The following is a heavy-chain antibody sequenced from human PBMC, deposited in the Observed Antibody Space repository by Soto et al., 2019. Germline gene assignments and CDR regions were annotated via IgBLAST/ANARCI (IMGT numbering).Heavy chain of an antibody. CDR2: ISAYNDYT. Sequence: QVQLVQSGAEVKKPGSSVKVSCKASGYTFISYGISWVRQAPGQGHEWMGWISAYNDYTNYAQKLQGRVTMTTDTSTIIASLDVRRLRSDDTAVYYLAREGYYSGSGSYSPPRYYGMDVWGQGTTVTVAS. CDR3: AREGYYSGSGSYSPPRYYGMDV. D-gene: IGHD3-10*01. V-gene: IGHV1-18*01. CDR1: GYTFISYG. J-gene: IGHJ6*02.